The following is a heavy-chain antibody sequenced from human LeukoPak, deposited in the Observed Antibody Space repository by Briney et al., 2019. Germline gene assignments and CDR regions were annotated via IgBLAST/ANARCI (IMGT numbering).Heavy chain of an antibody. CDR1: GFTFSSYA. CDR3: ARNFWSSTWYYFEY. CDR2: ISYDGSNK. Sequence: PGGSLRLSCAASGFTFSSYAMHWVRQAPGKGLEWVAVISYDGSNKYYADSVKGRFTISRDNSKNTLYLQMNSLRAEDTAVYYCARNFWSSTWYYFEYWGLGTLVTVSS. J-gene: IGHJ4*02. V-gene: IGHV3-30-3*01. D-gene: IGHD6-13*01.